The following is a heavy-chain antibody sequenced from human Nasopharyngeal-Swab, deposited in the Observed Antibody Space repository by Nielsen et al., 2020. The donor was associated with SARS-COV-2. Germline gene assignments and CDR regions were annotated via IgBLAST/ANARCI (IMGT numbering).Heavy chain of an antibody. CDR2: ISYDGHTQ. J-gene: IGHJ3*02. CDR1: GFTVSAFG. V-gene: IGHV3-33*05. D-gene: IGHD1-20*01. Sequence: GESLKISCAASGFTVSAFGMHWVRQAPGEVLEWVAHISYDGHTQYYADSVKGRFTISRDNSKNTLYLQMNSLRAEDTAVYYCARLTVAEGAFDIWGQGTMVTVSS. CDR3: ARLTVAEGAFDI.